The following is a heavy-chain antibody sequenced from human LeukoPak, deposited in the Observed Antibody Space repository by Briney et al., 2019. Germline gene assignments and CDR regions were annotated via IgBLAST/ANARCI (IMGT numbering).Heavy chain of an antibody. CDR3: ARVGGSCGGDCYEFWFDP. Sequence: GASVKVSCKASGYTFTSYGISWVRQAPGQGLEWMGWISAYNGNTNYAQKLQGRVTMTTDTSTSTAYMELRSLRSDDTAVYYCARVGGSCGGDCYEFWFDPWGQGTLVTVSS. CDR1: GYTFTSYG. CDR2: ISAYNGNT. J-gene: IGHJ5*02. D-gene: IGHD2-21*02. V-gene: IGHV1-18*01.